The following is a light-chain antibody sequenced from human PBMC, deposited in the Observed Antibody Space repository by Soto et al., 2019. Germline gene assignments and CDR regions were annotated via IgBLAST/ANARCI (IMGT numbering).Light chain of an antibody. Sequence: QSVLTQPASVSGSPGQSITISCTGTSSDVGAYNSVSWYQHHPGKVPKLMIYEVSNRPSGVSNRFSGSKSGSTASLTISGLQAEDEADYYCSSYTSSSTRVFGGGTKLTVL. J-gene: IGLJ2*01. CDR2: EVS. CDR3: SSYTSSSTRV. CDR1: SSDVGAYNS. V-gene: IGLV2-14*01.